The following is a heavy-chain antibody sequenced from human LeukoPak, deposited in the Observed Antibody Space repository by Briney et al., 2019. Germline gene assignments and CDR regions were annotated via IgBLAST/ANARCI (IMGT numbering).Heavy chain of an antibody. CDR3: ARAGDTMVPHFDY. CDR2: TYYRSKWYN. D-gene: IGHD3-10*01. V-gene: IGHV6-1*01. J-gene: IGHJ4*02. CDR1: GDSVSSNSAA. Sequence: SPTLSLTFAISGDSVSSNSAAWNWLRQSPSRGLEWLGRTYYRSKWYNDYAVSVKSRITINPDTSKNQFSLQLNSVTPEDTAVYYCARAGDTMVPHFDYWGQGTLVTVSS.